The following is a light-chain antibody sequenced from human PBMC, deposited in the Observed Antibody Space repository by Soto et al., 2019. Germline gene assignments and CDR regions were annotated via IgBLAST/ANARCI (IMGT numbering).Light chain of an antibody. Sequence: DIQMTQSPSSVSASVGDRVTITCRASQAIDSWLAWYQQKPGEAPKLLIFTGSLLHSGVPPRFSGSGSGTDFTLTISSLQPEDFATYYCQQFNSYPITCGQGTRLEIK. CDR1: QAIDSW. J-gene: IGKJ5*01. V-gene: IGKV1-12*01. CDR3: QQFNSYPIT. CDR2: TGS.